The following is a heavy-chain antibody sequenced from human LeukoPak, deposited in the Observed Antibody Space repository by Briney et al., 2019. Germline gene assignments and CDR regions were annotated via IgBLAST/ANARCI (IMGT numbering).Heavy chain of an antibody. Sequence: GGSLRLSCAASGFTFSKYWMNWVRLTPGKGLEWVANIRPDGNEEYYADSVKGRFTISRDNAKNSLYLQMNSLRAEDTAVYYCARDKGDYDTSGSLFAFGGQGTLVTVSS. CDR2: IRPDGNEE. J-gene: IGHJ4*02. CDR1: GFTFSKYW. D-gene: IGHD3-22*01. CDR3: ARDKGDYDTSGSLFAF. V-gene: IGHV3-7*03.